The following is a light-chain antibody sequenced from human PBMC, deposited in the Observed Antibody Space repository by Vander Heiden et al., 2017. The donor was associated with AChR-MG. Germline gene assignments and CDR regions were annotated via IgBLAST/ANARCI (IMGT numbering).Light chain of an antibody. V-gene: IGKV3-15*01. J-gene: IGKJ4*01. Sequence: EILMTQSPATLSVSPGERATLSCRASQSIGNKLAWYQHKPGQAPRLLIYDASTRATGTPARFSGGGSGTDFTLTISSLQSEDFASYYCQQYDNWPPPTFGGGTNVDI. CDR1: QSIGNK. CDR2: DAS. CDR3: QQYDNWPPPT.